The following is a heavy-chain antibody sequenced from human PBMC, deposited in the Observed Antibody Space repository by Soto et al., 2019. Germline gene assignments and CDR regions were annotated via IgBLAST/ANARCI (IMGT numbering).Heavy chain of an antibody. D-gene: IGHD3-10*02. CDR3: ARDGVGHTTFFGYFAS. CDR2: IRYDGSNI. CDR1: GFTFSSLG. J-gene: IGHJ4*02. V-gene: IGHV3-33*01. Sequence: QVQLVESGGGVVQPGRSMRLSCAASGFTFSSLGMHWVRQATGKGMAWVAVIRYDGSNIYYADAVKGRFTISRVNSKDTLYLQLISLRAYDTAVYYCARDGVGHTTFFGYFASCGQGTLVTFAS.